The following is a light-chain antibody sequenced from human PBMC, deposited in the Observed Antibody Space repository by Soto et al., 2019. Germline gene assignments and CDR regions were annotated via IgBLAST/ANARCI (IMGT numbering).Light chain of an antibody. V-gene: IGLV2-23*02. J-gene: IGLJ1*01. CDR1: SSDVGSYNL. CDR3: CSYAGSSTL. CDR2: EVS. Sequence: LTQPASVSGSPGQSITISCTGTSSDVGSYNLVSWYQQHPGKAPKLMIYEVSKRPSGVSNRFSGSKSGNTASLTISGLQAEDEADYYCCSYAGSSTLFGTGTKVTVL.